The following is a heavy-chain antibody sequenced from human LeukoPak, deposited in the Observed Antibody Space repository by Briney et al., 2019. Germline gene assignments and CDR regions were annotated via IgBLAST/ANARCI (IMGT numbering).Heavy chain of an antibody. J-gene: IGHJ4*02. Sequence: PGRSLRLSCAASGFTFSSYGMYWVRQAPGKGLEWVAVISYDGSNKYYADSVKGRFTISRDNSKNTLYLQMNSLRAEDTAVYYCAKGGWSLYYFDYWGQGTLVTVSS. CDR3: AKGGWSLYYFDY. CDR2: ISYDGSNK. D-gene: IGHD6-19*01. V-gene: IGHV3-30*18. CDR1: GFTFSSYG.